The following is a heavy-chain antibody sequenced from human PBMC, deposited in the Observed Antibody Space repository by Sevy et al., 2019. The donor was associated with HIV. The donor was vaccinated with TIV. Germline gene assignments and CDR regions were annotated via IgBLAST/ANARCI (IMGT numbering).Heavy chain of an antibody. CDR3: ARDPRLRGYSYGSFDY. CDR1: GYSFTGQY. V-gene: IGHV1-2*02. D-gene: IGHD5-18*01. Sequence: ASVKVSCQASGYSFTGQYMHWVRQAPGQGLEWMGWINPNSGATNYAQEFQGRVTMTRDTSISTAYMELSGLKFDDTAVYYCARDPRLRGYSYGSFDYWGQGTLVTVSS. J-gene: IGHJ4*02. CDR2: INPNSGAT.